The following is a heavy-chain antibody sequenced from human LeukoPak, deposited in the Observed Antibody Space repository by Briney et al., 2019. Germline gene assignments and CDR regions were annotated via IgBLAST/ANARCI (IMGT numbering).Heavy chain of an antibody. CDR1: GYTFTSYD. CDR2: IIPIFGTA. CDR3: ARGECSGGSCYPPNYYYYYMDV. D-gene: IGHD2-15*01. Sequence: SVKVSYKASGYTFTSYDINWVRQATGQGLEWMGGIIPIFGTANYAQKFQGRVTITADESTSTAYMELSSLRSEDTAVYYCARGECSGGSCYPPNYYYYYMDVWGKGTTVTVSS. V-gene: IGHV1-69*13. J-gene: IGHJ6*03.